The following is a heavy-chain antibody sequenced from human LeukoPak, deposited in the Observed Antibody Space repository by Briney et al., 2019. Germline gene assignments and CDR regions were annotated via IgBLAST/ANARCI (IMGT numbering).Heavy chain of an antibody. Sequence: ASVKVSCKASGYTFTGYYMHWVRQAPGQGLEWMGWINPNSGGTNYAQKFQGRVTMTRDTSISTAYMELSRLRSDDTAVYYCARESLSYYYYYYMDVWGKGTTVTVSS. CDR1: GYTFTGYY. J-gene: IGHJ6*03. CDR2: INPNSGGT. D-gene: IGHD2/OR15-2a*01. V-gene: IGHV1-2*02. CDR3: ARESLSYYYYYYMDV.